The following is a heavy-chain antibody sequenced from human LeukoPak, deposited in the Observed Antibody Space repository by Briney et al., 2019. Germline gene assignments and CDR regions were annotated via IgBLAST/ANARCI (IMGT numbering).Heavy chain of an antibody. CDR1: GGSISSYY. Sequence: SETLSLTCSVSGGSISSYYWSWIRQPPGKGLEWIGYIYYSGSTYYNPSLKSRVTISVDTSKNQFSLKLSSVTAADTAVYYCAREQLVGDYFDYWGQGTLVTVSS. J-gene: IGHJ4*02. D-gene: IGHD6-6*01. CDR3: AREQLVGDYFDY. CDR2: IYYSGST. V-gene: IGHV4-59*04.